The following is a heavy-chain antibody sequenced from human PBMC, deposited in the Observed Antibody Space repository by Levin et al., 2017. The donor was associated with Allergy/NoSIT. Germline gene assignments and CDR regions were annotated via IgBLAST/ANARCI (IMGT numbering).Heavy chain of an antibody. V-gene: IGHV1-69*01. CDR3: ARSQKIYYYDMSGSPFDS. Sequence: PGGSLRLSCKASGDTFRTSVISWVRQAPGQGLEWMGGIIPSFGTSNYTQTFHGRVAFSADESTGTAYMGLSSLTSEDTAVYYCARSQKIYYYDMSGSPFDSWGQGTLVTVSS. J-gene: IGHJ4*02. CDR2: IIPSFGTS. CDR1: GDTFRTSV. D-gene: IGHD3-22*01.